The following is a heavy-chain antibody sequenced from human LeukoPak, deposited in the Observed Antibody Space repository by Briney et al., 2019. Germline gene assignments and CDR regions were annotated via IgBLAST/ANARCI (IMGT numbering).Heavy chain of an antibody. Sequence: ASVKVSCKASGYTFTSYGISWVRQAPGQGLEWMGWISAYNGNTNYAQSLQGRVTMTTDTSTSTAYMELRSLRSDDTAVYYCARDPSNTSGWMTWFDPWGQGTLVTVSS. J-gene: IGHJ5*02. CDR2: ISAYNGNT. CDR1: GYTFTSYG. CDR3: ARDPSNTSGWMTWFDP. V-gene: IGHV1-18*01. D-gene: IGHD6-19*01.